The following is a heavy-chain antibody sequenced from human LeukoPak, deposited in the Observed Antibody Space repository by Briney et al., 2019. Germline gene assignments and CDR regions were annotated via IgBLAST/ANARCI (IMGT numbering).Heavy chain of an antibody. V-gene: IGHV3-23*01. Sequence: GGSLRLCCAASGFTFSSYAMTWMRQAPGKGLEWVSTICGSGGTTYYADSVKGRFTISRDNSKNTLYLQMNSLRADDTAVYYCAKGKNGTGYLNWFDPWGEGTLVTVSS. CDR3: AKGKNGTGYLNWFDP. CDR2: ICGSGGTT. CDR1: GFTFSSYA. J-gene: IGHJ5*02. D-gene: IGHD3-9*01.